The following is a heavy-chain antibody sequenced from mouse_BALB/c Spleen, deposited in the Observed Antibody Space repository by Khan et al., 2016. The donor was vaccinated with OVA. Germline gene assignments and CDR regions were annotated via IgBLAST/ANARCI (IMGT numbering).Heavy chain of an antibody. CDR1: GYTFTSYT. J-gene: IGHJ3*01. CDR2: INPSNGYT. CDR3: VRDGAYHRNDGWFAY. D-gene: IGHD2-14*01. V-gene: IGHV1-4*01. Sequence: QVQLQQSGAELARPGASVKMSYKASGYTFTSYTIHWIKLRPGQGLEWIGFINPSNGYTNYNQKFKDKATLTADKSSTTVYMQRSSLTSDDSAVXNGVRDGAYHRNDGWFAYWGQGTLVTVSA.